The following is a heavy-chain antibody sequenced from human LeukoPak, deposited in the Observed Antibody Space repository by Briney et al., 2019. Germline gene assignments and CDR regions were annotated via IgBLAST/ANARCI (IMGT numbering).Heavy chain of an antibody. Sequence: GGSLRLSCAVSGITLSNYGMSWVRQAPGKGLEWVAGIGGSGGGTNYADSVKGRFIISRDNSKNTLYLQMNSLKAEDTAVYFWAKRGVVIRVILVGFHKEAYYFDSWGQGALVTVSS. CDR1: GITLSNYG. D-gene: IGHD3-22*01. CDR3: AKRGVVIRVILVGFHKEAYYFDS. V-gene: IGHV3-23*01. J-gene: IGHJ4*02. CDR2: IGGSGGGT.